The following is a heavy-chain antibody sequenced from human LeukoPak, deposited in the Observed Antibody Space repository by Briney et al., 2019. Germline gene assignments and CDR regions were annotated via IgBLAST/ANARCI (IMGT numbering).Heavy chain of an antibody. CDR3: TAYYDILTGYYIGAFDI. CDR2: IKSKTDGGTT. CDR1: GFTFSNAW. Sequence: GGSLRLSCAASGFTFSNAWMSWVRQAPGKGLEWVGRIKSKTDGGTTDYAAPVKGRFTISRDDSKNTLYLQMNSLKTEDTAVYYCTAYYDILTGYYIGAFDIWGQGTMVTVSS. D-gene: IGHD3-9*01. V-gene: IGHV3-15*01. J-gene: IGHJ3*02.